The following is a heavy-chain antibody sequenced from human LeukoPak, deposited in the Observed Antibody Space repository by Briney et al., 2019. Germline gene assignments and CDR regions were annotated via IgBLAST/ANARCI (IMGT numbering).Heavy chain of an antibody. CDR3: ARDVLYSSSWYDYYYGMDV. V-gene: IGHV1-46*01. D-gene: IGHD6-13*01. J-gene: IGHJ6*02. CDR2: INPSGGST. Sequence: ASVKVSCKASGYTFTSYGISWVRQAPGQGLEWMGIINPSGGSTSYAQKFQGRVTMTRDTSTSTVYMELSSLRSEDTAVYYCARDVLYSSSWYDYYYGMDVWGQGTTVTVSS. CDR1: GYTFTSYG.